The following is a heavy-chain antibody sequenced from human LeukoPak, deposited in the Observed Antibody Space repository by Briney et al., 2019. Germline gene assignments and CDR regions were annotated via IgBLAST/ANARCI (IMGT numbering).Heavy chain of an antibody. CDR1: GGSISDDS. J-gene: IGHJ4*02. CDR2: IFDIGSI. V-gene: IGHV4-59*01. D-gene: IGHD5-12*01. Sequence: SETLSLTFTVSGGSISDDSWTWIRQPPGKGLDWIGSIFDIGSITYNPPLRSRLTISVETSKNQISLKLSSVTAADTAVYFCARAASGDRYSGYAKGRYYFDRWGQGTLVTVSS. CDR3: ARAASGDRYSGYAKGRYYFDR.